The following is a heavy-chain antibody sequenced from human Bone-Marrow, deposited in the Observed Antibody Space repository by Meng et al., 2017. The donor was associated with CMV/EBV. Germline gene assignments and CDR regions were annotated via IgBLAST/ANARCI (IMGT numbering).Heavy chain of an antibody. J-gene: IGHJ4*02. CDR3: VRVDDLWSGYYGY. D-gene: IGHD3-3*01. CDR1: GYTFTSYY. CDR2: ISAYNGNT. V-gene: IGHV1-18*04. Sequence: ASVKVSCKASGYTFTSYYMHWVRQAPGQGLEWMGWISAYNGNTNYAQKLQGRVTMTTDTSTSTAYMELRSLRSDDTAVYYCVRVDDLWSGYYGYWGQGTLVTVSS.